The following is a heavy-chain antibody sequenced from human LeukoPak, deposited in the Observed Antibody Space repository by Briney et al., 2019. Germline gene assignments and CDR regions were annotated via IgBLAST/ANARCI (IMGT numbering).Heavy chain of an antibody. V-gene: IGHV1-18*01. CDR3: ARDGSRIAAAGTLNWFDP. J-gene: IGHJ5*02. CDR1: GYTFTSYG. D-gene: IGHD6-13*01. Sequence: GASVKVSCKASGYTFTSYGISWVRQAPGQGLEWMGWISAYNGNTNYAQKLQGRVTMTTDTSTSTAYMELRSLRSDDTAVYYCARDGSRIAAAGTLNWFDPWGQGTLVTVSS. CDR2: ISAYNGNT.